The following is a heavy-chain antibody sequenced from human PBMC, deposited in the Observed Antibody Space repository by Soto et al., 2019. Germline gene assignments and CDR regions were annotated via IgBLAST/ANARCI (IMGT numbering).Heavy chain of an antibody. CDR3: VRQGFCSGASCNHYFYYYAMDV. CDR1: GFSSSSYA. D-gene: IGHD2-15*01. CDR2: ISSRGTTI. V-gene: IGHV3-48*02. Sequence: DVQLVETGGGLVQPGGSLRLSCAVSGFSSSSYAMNWVRQAPGKGLEWVSFISSRGTTIYYADSVEGRFTISRDNAQNSLYLQIDSLRDEDTAVYYCVRQGFCSGASCNHYFYYYAMDVWGQGTTVIVSS. J-gene: IGHJ6*02.